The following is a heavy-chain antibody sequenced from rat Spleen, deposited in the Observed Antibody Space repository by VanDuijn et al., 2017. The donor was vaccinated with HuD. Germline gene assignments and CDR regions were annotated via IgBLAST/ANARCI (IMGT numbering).Heavy chain of an antibody. CDR2: ISYEGSSS. CDR3: TREDY. V-gene: IGHV5-22*01. J-gene: IGHJ2*01. Sequence: EVQLVESGGGLVQPGRSLKLSCAASGFTFSDSYMAWVRQAPKKGLEWVASISYEGSSSSYPDSVKGRFTISRDNAKSTLYLQMNSLRSEDTATYYCTREDYWGQGVMVTVSS. CDR1: GFTFSDSY.